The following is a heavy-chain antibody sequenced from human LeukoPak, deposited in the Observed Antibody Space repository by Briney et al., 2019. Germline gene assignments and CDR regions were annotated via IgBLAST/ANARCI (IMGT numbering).Heavy chain of an antibody. CDR2: INSDGSTT. V-gene: IGHV3-74*01. CDR3: ARVIYSGWEGELSD. J-gene: IGHJ4*02. D-gene: IGHD6-19*01. CDR1: GFXFSSYW. Sequence: GGSLRLSCAASGFXFSSYWMHWVRQAPGKGLVWGSRINSDGSTTSYADSVMGRFTISRDNAKNTLYLQMNSLRAEDTAVYYCARVIYSGWEGELSDWGQGTLVTVSS.